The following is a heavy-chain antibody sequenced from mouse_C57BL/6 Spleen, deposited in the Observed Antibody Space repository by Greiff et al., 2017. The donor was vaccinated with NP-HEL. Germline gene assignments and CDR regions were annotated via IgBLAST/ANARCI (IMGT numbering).Heavy chain of an antibody. CDR2: INYDGSST. J-gene: IGHJ4*01. D-gene: IGHD1-1*01. CDR1: GFTFSDYY. CDR3: AREGSSYEAMDY. V-gene: IGHV5-16*01. Sequence: EVKLMESEGGLVQPGSSMKLSCTASGFTFSDYYMAWVRQVPEKGLEWVANINYDGSSTYYLDSLKSRFIISRDNAKNILYLQMSSLKSEDTAAYYCAREGSSYEAMDYWGQGTSVTVSS.